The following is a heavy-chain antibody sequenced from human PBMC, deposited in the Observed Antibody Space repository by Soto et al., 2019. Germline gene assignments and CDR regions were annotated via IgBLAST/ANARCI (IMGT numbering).Heavy chain of an antibody. J-gene: IGHJ4*02. CDR2: IYTGGTT. V-gene: IGHV3-53*01. CDR1: GFSVSSSNY. CDR3: HGYGY. Sequence: EVQLVESGGGLIQPGGSLRLSCVVSGFSVSSSNYMSWVRQAPGKGLEWVSVIYTGGTTYYADSVKGRFTISRDNSKNTLYLQMNSLRAEDTAVYYCHGYGYWGQGTLVTVSS. D-gene: IGHD5-12*01.